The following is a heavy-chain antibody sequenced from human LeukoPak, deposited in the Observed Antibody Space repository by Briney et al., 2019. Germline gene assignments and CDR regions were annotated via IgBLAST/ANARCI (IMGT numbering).Heavy chain of an antibody. CDR1: GFTVSSNY. V-gene: IGHV3-53*01. CDR2: IYSGGST. D-gene: IGHD3-10*01. J-gene: IGHJ4*02. CDR3: ARGTVIRGVITPALDY. Sequence: GGSLRLSCAASGFTVSSNYMSWVRQAPGKGLEWVSVIYSGGSTYYADSEKGRFTISRDNSKNTLYLQMNSLRAEDTAVYYCARGTVIRGVITPALDYWGQGTLVTVSS.